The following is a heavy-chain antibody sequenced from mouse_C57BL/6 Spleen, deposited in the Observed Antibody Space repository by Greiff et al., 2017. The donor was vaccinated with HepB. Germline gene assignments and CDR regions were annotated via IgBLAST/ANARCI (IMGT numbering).Heavy chain of an antibody. Sequence: VQLQQSGPELVKPGASVKISCKASGYAFSSSWMNWVKQRPGKGLEWIGRIYPGDGDTNYNGKFKGKATLTEDKSSSTAYMQLSSLTSEDSAVYFCARSGGNYYYAMDYWGQGTSVTVSS. CDR1: GYAFSSSW. J-gene: IGHJ4*01. CDR3: ARSGGNYYYAMDY. V-gene: IGHV1-82*01. D-gene: IGHD2-1*01. CDR2: IYPGDGDT.